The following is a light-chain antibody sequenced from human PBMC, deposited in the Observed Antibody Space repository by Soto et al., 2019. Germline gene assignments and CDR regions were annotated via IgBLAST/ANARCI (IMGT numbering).Light chain of an antibody. Sequence: DIQMTQSPSTLSASVGDRVTITCRASQSISSWLAWYQQKPGKAPKLLIYKASSLESGVPSMFSGSGSGTEFTLTISSLQPDDFATYYCQQYNSYPYTFGQGTKVEIK. CDR3: QQYNSYPYT. J-gene: IGKJ2*01. CDR1: QSISSW. CDR2: KAS. V-gene: IGKV1-5*03.